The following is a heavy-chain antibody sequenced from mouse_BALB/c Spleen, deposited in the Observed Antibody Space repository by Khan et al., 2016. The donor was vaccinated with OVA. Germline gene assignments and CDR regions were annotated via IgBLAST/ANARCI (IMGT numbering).Heavy chain of an antibody. D-gene: IGHD2-13*01. CDR3: TRGDPGNFDY. J-gene: IGHJ2*01. V-gene: IGHV1-69*02. Sequence: QVQLQQPGAELVRPGASVKLSCKASGYTFTSYWINWVRQRPGQGPEWIGNIYPSDSYTNYNQKFKDKATLTVDKSSSTAYMQLSSPTSEDSAVFYCTRGDPGNFDYWGQGTTLTVSS. CDR1: GYTFTSYW. CDR2: IYPSDSYT.